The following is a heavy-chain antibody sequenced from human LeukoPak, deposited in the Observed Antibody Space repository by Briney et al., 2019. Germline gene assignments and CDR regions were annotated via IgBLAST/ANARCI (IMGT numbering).Heavy chain of an antibody. J-gene: IGHJ4*02. CDR3: ASTNSLDH. D-gene: IGHD2-21*01. V-gene: IGHV3-30*02. Sequence: GGSLRLSCAVSGFIFSNFGMHWVRQAPGKGLEWVAFINYDGSNTHYADSVKGRFTISRDNSKNTLYLQMSSLRAEDTAVYYCASTNSLDHWGQGTLVTVSS. CDR2: INYDGSNT. CDR1: GFIFSNFG.